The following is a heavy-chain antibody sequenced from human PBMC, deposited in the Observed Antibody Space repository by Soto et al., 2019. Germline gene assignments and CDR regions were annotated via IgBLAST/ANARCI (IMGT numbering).Heavy chain of an antibody. CDR2: SAYTGNT. Sequence: PSETLSLTCVVSGGSITSYHWSWIRQFPGKGLEWIAYSAYTGNTNYNPSLKSRVTISMDTSKNQLSLNLTSVTAADTAVYYCARAASQYGDYLVDYYGMDVWGQGTTVTVSS. CDR1: GGSITSYH. CDR3: ARAASQYGDYLVDYYGMDV. D-gene: IGHD4-17*01. V-gene: IGHV4-59*01. J-gene: IGHJ6*02.